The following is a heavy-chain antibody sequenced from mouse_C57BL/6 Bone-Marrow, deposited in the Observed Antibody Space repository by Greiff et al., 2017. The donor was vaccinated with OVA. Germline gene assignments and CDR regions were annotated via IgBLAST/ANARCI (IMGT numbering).Heavy chain of an antibody. Sequence: QVQLQQSGPGLVQPSQSLSITCTVSGFSLTSYGVHWVRQSPGKGLEWLGVIWSGGSTDYNAAFISRLSISKDNSKSQVFFKMNSLQADDTAIDYCARNSPDDDRYYAMDYWGQGTSVTVSS. J-gene: IGHJ4*01. CDR3: ARNSPDDDRYYAMDY. CDR1: GFSLTSYG. CDR2: IWSGGST. D-gene: IGHD2-3*01. V-gene: IGHV2-2*01.